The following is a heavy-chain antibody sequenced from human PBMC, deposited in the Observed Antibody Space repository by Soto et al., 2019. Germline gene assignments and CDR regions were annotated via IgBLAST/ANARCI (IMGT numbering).Heavy chain of an antibody. D-gene: IGHD6-13*01. J-gene: IGHJ5*02. V-gene: IGHV4-34*01. CDR1: GGSFSGYY. CDR2: INHSGST. Sequence: SETLSLTCAVYGGSFSGYYWSWIRQPPGKGLEWIGEINHSGSTNYNPSLKSRVTISVDTSKNQFSLKLSSVTAADTAVYYRARVIYSSSWINWFDPWGQGTLVTVSS. CDR3: ARVIYSSSWINWFDP.